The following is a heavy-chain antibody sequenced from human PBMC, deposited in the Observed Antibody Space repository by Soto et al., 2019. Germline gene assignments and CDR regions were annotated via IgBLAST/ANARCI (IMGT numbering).Heavy chain of an antibody. D-gene: IGHD4-17*01. J-gene: IGHJ4*02. Sequence: QVQLVESGGGVVQPGRSLRLSCAASGFTFSTYGVHWVRQAPGKGLEWVAVISSDGSEKYYAGSVKGRVSIARDNSKSTLDLQMDSLRAEETAVYYCAKGAVTTSLYYFDYWGQGTLGTVSS. CDR3: AKGAVTTSLYYFDY. CDR2: ISSDGSEK. V-gene: IGHV3-30*18. CDR1: GFTFSTYG.